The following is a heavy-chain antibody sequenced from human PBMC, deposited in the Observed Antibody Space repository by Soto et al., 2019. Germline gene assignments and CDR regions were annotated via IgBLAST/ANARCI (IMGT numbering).Heavy chain of an antibody. V-gene: IGHV1-69*02. CDR1: GGTFSSYT. J-gene: IGHJ3*02. D-gene: IGHD3-10*01. CDR2: IIPILGIA. CDR3: ARGRGYGSGDDAFDI. Sequence: QVQLVQSGAEVKKPGSSVKVSCKASGGTFSSYTISWVRQAPGQGLEWMGRIIPILGIANYAQKFQGRVTITADKSTSTAYMELSSLRSEDTAVYYCARGRGYGSGDDAFDIWGQWTVVTVSS.